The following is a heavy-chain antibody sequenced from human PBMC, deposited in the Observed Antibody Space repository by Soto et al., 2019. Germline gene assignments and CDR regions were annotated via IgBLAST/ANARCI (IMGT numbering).Heavy chain of an antibody. J-gene: IGHJ6*02. Sequence: SETLSLTCSVSGGSLSTSDSYWSWIRQVPGKGLEWIGYVSSNDTSSYHPSLESRLTISLDRSKNRFSLKLTSMTAADTALYFCARDGPYYYGFDVWGQGTTVTVSS. CDR2: VSSNDTS. V-gene: IGHV4-30-4*08. CDR3: ARDGPYYYGFDV. CDR1: GGSLSTSDSY.